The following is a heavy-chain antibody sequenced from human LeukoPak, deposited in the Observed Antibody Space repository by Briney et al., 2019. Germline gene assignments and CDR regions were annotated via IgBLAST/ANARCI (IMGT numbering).Heavy chain of an antibody. V-gene: IGHV4-59*01. CDR2: IYYSGST. Sequence: SETLSLTCTVSGGSISSYYWSWIRQPPGKGLEWIGYIYYSGSTNYNPSLKSRVTISVDTSKNQFSLKLSSVTAADTAVYYCARDQADRYYYYGMDVWGQGTTVTVSS. CDR1: GGSISSYY. J-gene: IGHJ6*02. CDR3: ARDQADRYYYYGMDV. D-gene: IGHD6-19*01.